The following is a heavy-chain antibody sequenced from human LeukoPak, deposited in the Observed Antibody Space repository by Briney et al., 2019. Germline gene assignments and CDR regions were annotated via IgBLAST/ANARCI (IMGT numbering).Heavy chain of an antibody. V-gene: IGHV3-30*18. CDR1: GFTFSSYG. CDR2: ISYDGSNK. Sequence: GRSLRLSCAASGFTFSSYGMHWVRQAPGKGLEWVAVISYDGSNKYYADSVKGRFTISRDNSKNTPYLQMNSLRAEDTALYYCAKANAGIAARHGMDVWGQGTTVTVSS. D-gene: IGHD6-6*01. CDR3: AKANAGIAARHGMDV. J-gene: IGHJ6*02.